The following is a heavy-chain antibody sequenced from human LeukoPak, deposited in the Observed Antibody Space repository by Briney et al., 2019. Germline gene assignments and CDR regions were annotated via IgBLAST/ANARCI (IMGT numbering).Heavy chain of an antibody. D-gene: IGHD1-26*01. J-gene: IGHJ4*02. CDR1: GGSISSGGYY. Sequence: PSQTLSLTCTVSGGSISSGGYYWSWIRQHPGKGLEWIGYIYYSGSTYYNPSLKSRVTISVDTSKNQFSLKLSSVTAADTAVYYCARDRGWELAYFDYWGQGTLVTVSS. CDR2: IYYSGST. V-gene: IGHV4-31*03. CDR3: ARDRGWELAYFDY.